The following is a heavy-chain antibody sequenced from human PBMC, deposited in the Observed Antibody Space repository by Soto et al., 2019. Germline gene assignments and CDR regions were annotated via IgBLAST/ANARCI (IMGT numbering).Heavy chain of an antibody. CDR3: ASCRIVVVGSRAYYGLDV. J-gene: IGHJ6*02. V-gene: IGHV1-69*01. Sequence: QVQLVQSGAEVKKPGSSVRFSCKASGGTPSNSAFSWLRQAPGQGLEWMGGIIPVLGIVKYAQTLEGRVTIAADEATNTAYMELSSVRYEYGAFYYCASCRIVVVGSRAYYGLDVWVQGTTVIVSS. D-gene: IGHD2-15*01. CDR1: GGTPSNSA. CDR2: IIPVLGIV.